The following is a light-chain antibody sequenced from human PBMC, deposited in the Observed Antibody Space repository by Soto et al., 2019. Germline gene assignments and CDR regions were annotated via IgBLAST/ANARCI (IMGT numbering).Light chain of an antibody. CDR3: QQYYTTPLT. V-gene: IGKV4-1*01. Sequence: DIVMTQSPDSLAVSLGERATINCKSSQSVLYSSNNKNYLAWYQQKPGQPPKMLIHWASTRESGVPDRFSGSGSGTDFHLTISRLQAEDVAVYYCQQYYTTPLTFGQGTKRESK. J-gene: IGKJ2*01. CDR1: QSVLYSSNNKNY. CDR2: WAS.